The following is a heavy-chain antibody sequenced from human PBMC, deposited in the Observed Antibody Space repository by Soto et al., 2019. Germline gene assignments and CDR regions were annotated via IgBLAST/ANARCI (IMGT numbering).Heavy chain of an antibody. CDR3: ARWGWGLYCSGGSCYSQPLNYFDY. V-gene: IGHV3-11*01. CDR2: ISSSGSTI. D-gene: IGHD2-15*01. Sequence: GGSLRLSCAASGFTFSDYYMSWIRQAPGKGLEWVSYISSSGSTIYYADSVKGRFTISRDNAKNSLYLQMNSLRAEDKAVYYCARWGWGLYCSGGSCYSQPLNYFDYWGQGTLVTVSS. J-gene: IGHJ4*02. CDR1: GFTFSDYY.